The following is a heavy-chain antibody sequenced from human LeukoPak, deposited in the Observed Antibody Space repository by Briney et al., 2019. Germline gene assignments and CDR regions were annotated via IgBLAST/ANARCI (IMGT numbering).Heavy chain of an antibody. CDR3: ARGLIMITFGGVIVRTNWFDP. V-gene: IGHV4-34*01. Sequence: KASETLSLTCAVYGGSFSGYYWSWIRQPPGKGLEWIGEINHSGSTNYNPSLKSRVTISVDTSKNQFSLKLSSVTAADTAVYYCARGLIMITFGGVIVRTNWFDPWGQGTLVTVSS. CDR1: GGSFSGYY. D-gene: IGHD3-16*02. J-gene: IGHJ5*02. CDR2: INHSGST.